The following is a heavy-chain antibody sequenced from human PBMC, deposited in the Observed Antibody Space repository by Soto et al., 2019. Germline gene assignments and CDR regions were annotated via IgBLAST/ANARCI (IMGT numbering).Heavy chain of an antibody. CDR1: DASITSSTYY. D-gene: IGHD6-13*01. Sequence: PSETLSLTCRVLDASITSSTYYWGWIRQPPGKGLEWIGSVYSSGSTSNPSLKTRVTISVDTSNNHFSLKLSSVTAADTAVYYCARQVFEYISRWYPSWFDPWGQGTLVTVSS. V-gene: IGHV4-39*01. CDR2: VYSSGST. J-gene: IGHJ5*02. CDR3: ARQVFEYISRWYPSWFDP.